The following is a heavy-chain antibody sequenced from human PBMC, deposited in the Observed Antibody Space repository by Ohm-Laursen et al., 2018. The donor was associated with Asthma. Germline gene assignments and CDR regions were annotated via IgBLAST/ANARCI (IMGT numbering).Heavy chain of an antibody. D-gene: IGHD1-26*01. Sequence: GSLRLSCSASGFPFRAYDMNWVRQAPRKGLEWVPVIYNGGSTYHADSVRGRFTISRDNSKNTLYLQMNSLRGEDTAVYYCVRAHSGSYSYAFDIWGQGTVVTVSS. J-gene: IGHJ3*02. CDR1: GFPFRAYD. CDR2: IYNGGST. CDR3: VRAHSGSYSYAFDI. V-gene: IGHV3-53*01.